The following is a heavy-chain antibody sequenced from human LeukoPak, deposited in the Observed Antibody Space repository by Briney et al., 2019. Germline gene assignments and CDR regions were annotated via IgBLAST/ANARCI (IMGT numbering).Heavy chain of an antibody. D-gene: IGHD1-26*01. CDR3: ARYLGYSGSYYDY. J-gene: IGHJ4*02. CDR2: ITGSGSYI. CDR1: GFTFNTYT. V-gene: IGHV3-21*01. Sequence: GGSLRLSCAASGFTFNTYTMNWVRQVPGKGLEWVSSITGSGSYIYYADSVRGRFTISRDNANNSVYLQMDSLRAEDTAMYYCARYLGYSGSYYDYWGQGTLVTVSS.